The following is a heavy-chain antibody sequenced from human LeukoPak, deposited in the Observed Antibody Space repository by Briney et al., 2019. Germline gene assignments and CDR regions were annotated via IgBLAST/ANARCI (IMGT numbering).Heavy chain of an antibody. CDR2: IRYDGSNK. D-gene: IGHD4-23*01. V-gene: IGHV3-30*02. CDR1: GFTFSSYG. Sequence: GGSLRLSCAASGFTFSSYGMHWVRQAPGKGLEWVAFIRYDGSNKYYADSVKGRFTISRDNSKNTLYLQMNSLRAEDTAVYYCAKGIDYGCNGGSLDYWGQGTLVTVSS. CDR3: AKGIDYGCNGGSLDY. J-gene: IGHJ4*02.